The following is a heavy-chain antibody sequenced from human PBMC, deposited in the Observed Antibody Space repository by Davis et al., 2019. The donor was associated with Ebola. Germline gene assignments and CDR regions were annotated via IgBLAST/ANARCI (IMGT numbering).Heavy chain of an antibody. J-gene: IGHJ4*02. CDR1: GVSFSGYY. D-gene: IGHD6-13*01. CDR3: ARRSYSSSLIDS. V-gene: IGHV4-34*01. CDR2: INQSGST. Sequence: QTLSLTCSVYGVSFSGYYRSWIRPPPGKGLEWIGEINQSGSTNYNPSLNSRATISVDTSKNQLSLKLSSVTAADTAVYYCARRSYSSSLIDSWGQGSLVTVSS.